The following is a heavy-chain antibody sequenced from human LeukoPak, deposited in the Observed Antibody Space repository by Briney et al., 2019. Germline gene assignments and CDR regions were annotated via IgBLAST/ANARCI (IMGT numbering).Heavy chain of an antibody. J-gene: IGHJ4*02. CDR2: INHSGST. D-gene: IGHD3-22*01. CDR3: ARGLLLYYYDSSGYSDY. V-gene: IGHV4-34*01. Sequence: PSETLSLTCAVYGGSFSGYYWSWIRQPPGKGLEWIGEINHSGSTNYNPSLKSRVTISVDTSKNQFSLKLSSVTAADTAVYYCARGLLLYYYDSSGYSDYWGQGTLVTVSS. CDR1: GGSFSGYY.